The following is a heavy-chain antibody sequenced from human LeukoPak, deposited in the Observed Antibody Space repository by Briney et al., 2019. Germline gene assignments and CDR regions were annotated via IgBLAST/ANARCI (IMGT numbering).Heavy chain of an antibody. Sequence: PGESLKISCKGSGYSFTNYWISWVRQMPGKGLEWMGRIIPILGIANYAQKFQGRVTITADKSTSTAYMELSSLRSEDTAVYYCARVEVVNPSYYYYYGMDVWGQGTTVTVSS. J-gene: IGHJ6*02. CDR3: ARVEVVNPSYYYYYGMDV. D-gene: IGHD3-22*01. CDR1: GYSFTNYW. CDR2: IIPILGIA. V-gene: IGHV1-69*04.